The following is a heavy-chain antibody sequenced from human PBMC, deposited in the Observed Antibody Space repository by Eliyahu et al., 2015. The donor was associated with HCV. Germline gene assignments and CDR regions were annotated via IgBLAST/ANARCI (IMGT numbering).Heavy chain of an antibody. V-gene: IGHV3-23*01. J-gene: IGHJ4*02. CDR3: AKGTASSGWWPFDY. CDR1: GFIFSNCA. Sequence: EVQLLESGGGFVQPGGSLRLSCAASGFIFSNCAMTWVRQAPGKGLEWVSTIRGTGGTTYYADSVKGRFTISRDNSKNTLYLQMNSLRAEDTAVYYCAKGTASSGWWPFDYWGQGTLVTASS. D-gene: IGHD6-19*01. CDR2: IRGTGGTT.